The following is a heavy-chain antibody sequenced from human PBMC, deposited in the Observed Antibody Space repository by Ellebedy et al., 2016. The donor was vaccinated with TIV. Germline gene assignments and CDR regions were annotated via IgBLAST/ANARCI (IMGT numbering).Heavy chain of an antibody. D-gene: IGHD3-16*01. Sequence: GGSLRLSCAASGFAFRSYWMSWVRQAPGKGLEWVANIKQDGGETYYGDSVKGRFTISRDNAKRTLDLQMNSLRAEDTAIYYCATDGSYGDYLSPTHAFEIWGQGTLVTVSP. J-gene: IGHJ3*02. CDR2: IKQDGGET. CDR3: ATDGSYGDYLSPTHAFEI. V-gene: IGHV3-7*01. CDR1: GFAFRSYW.